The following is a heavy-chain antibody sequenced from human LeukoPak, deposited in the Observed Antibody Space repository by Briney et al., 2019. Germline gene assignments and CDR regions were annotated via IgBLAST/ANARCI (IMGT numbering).Heavy chain of an antibody. Sequence: SGGSLRLSWAASGFTFSSYAMHWVRQAPGKGQEWVAVISYDGSNKYYADSVNGRFTISRDNSKNTLYLQMNSLRAEDTAVYYCASLPTGGSGSSDYWGQGTLVTVSS. CDR2: ISYDGSNK. CDR1: GFTFSSYA. D-gene: IGHD3-10*01. CDR3: ASLPTGGSGSSDY. J-gene: IGHJ4*02. V-gene: IGHV3-30*01.